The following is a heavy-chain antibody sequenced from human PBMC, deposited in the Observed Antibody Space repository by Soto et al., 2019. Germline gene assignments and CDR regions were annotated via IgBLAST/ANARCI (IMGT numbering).Heavy chain of an antibody. CDR3: ARQLAYCGGDCYTEPLDY. D-gene: IGHD2-21*02. CDR1: GYTFTKYY. CDR2: SNPNTGGT. J-gene: IGHJ4*02. V-gene: IGHV1-2*02. Sequence: QAQLVQSGAEVKKPGASVKVSCKASGYTFTKYYIHWVRQAPGQGLEWMGWSNPNTGGTNYAQKFQGRVAMTRDTSISTAYVDLSRLGSDDTAVYYCARQLAYCGGDCYTEPLDYWGQGTLVTVSS.